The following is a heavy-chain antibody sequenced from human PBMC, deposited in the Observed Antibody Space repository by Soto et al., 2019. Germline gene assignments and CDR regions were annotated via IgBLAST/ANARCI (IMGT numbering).Heavy chain of an antibody. V-gene: IGHV5-51*01. J-gene: IGHJ4*02. CDR2: IYPGDSET. CDR3: ARSPRSSPYFDY. Sequence: GESLKISCQCSGYTFSNFWIAWVRQLPGKGLEYMGIIYPGDSETRYSAPFHGKVTISADRSIGTAYLQWSSLEASDSAFYFCARSPRSSPYFDYWGQGALVTSPQ. CDR1: GYTFSNFW. D-gene: IGHD6-13*01.